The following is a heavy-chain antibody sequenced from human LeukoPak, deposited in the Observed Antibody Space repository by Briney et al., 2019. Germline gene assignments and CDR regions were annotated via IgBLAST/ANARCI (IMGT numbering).Heavy chain of an antibody. CDR2: INHRGST. CDR1: GGSFSGYY. J-gene: IGHJ5*02. V-gene: IGHV4-34*01. CDR3: AGASVAAATCWFDP. D-gene: IGHD6-13*01. Sequence: SETLSLTCAVYGGSFSGYYWTWIRQPPGKGLEWIGEINHRGSTDYNPSLKSRLTISLDTSRNQFSLKLNSVTTADTAVYYCAGASVAAATCWFDPWGQGTLVTASS.